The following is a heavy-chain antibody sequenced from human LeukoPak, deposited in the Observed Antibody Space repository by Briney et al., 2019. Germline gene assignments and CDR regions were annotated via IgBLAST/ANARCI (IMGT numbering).Heavy chain of an antibody. CDR1: EDSVSRNSVT. CDR3: ARRLTQYDCFDP. Sequence: SQTLPLTCAVSEDSVSRNSVTWNWIRQSPSRGLEWLGRTYYRSKWYNDYAASVKSRITINADTSKNQFSLQLNSVTPEDTAVYYCARRLTQYDCFDPWGQGILVTVSS. D-gene: IGHD2-2*01. V-gene: IGHV6-1*01. CDR2: TYYRSKWYN. J-gene: IGHJ5*02.